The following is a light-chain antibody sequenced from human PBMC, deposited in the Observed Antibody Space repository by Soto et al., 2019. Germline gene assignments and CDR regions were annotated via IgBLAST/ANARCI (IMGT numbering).Light chain of an antibody. CDR1: SSDVVSYYL. V-gene: IGLV2-23*01. CDR2: EGT. CDR3: CSYAGSATLDVV. Sequence: QSALTQPASVSGSPGQSITISCTGASSDVVSYYLVSWYQQYPGKAPKLIIYEGTRRPSGVSDRFSGSKSGNTASLTISGLQAEDEADYYCCSYAGSATLDVVFGGGTKVTVL. J-gene: IGLJ2*01.